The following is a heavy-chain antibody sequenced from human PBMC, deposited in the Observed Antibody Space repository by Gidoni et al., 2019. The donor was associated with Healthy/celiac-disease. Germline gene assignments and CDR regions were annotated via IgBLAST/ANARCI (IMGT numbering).Heavy chain of an antibody. Sequence: QVQLVESGGGVVQPGRSLRLSCAASGFTFRNYGMHWVRQAPGKGLEWVAVIWYDGSNKDYADSVKGRFTISRDNSKNTLYLQMNSLRAEDTAVYYCAREGLAVAGTPVGAFDIWGQGTIVTVSS. J-gene: IGHJ3*02. D-gene: IGHD6-19*01. CDR2: IWYDGSNK. CDR3: AREGLAVAGTPVGAFDI. CDR1: GFTFRNYG. V-gene: IGHV3-33*01.